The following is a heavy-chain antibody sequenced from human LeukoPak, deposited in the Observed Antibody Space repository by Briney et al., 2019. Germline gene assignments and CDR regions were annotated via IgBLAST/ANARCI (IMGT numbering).Heavy chain of an antibody. D-gene: IGHD4-23*01. V-gene: IGHV3-20*04. J-gene: IGHJ4*02. CDR3: AKGVTLDY. CDR1: GFIFEDFG. CDR2: MNWNGVST. Sequence: PGGSLRLSCEVSGFIFEDFGMSWVRQVPGKGLEWVSGMNWNGVSTGYADSVEGRFTISRDNAKNSLYLQMNSLRAEDMALYYCAKGVTLDYWGQGTLVTVSS.